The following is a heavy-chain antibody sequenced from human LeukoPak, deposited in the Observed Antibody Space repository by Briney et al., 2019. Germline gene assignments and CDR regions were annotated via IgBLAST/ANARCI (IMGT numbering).Heavy chain of an antibody. CDR1: GFTFSKHG. CDR2: ISPSGDIT. CDR3: AKDDAWLRFGE. V-gene: IGHV3-23*01. J-gene: IGHJ4*02. Sequence: PGGSLRLSCAASGFTFSKHGMNWVRQAQGKGLEWVSGISPSGDITYYADSVKGRFTISRDNSKNTLYLEVISLTAEDTAVYYCAKDDAWLRFGEWSQGTLVTVSS. D-gene: IGHD3-10*01.